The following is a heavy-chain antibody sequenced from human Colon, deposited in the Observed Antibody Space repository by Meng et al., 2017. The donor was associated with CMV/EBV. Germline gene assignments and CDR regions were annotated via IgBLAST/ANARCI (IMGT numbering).Heavy chain of an antibody. Sequence: GESLKISCSASGFTFNTFGMHWVRQAPGKGLEWVAFIRYDGSKADYADSVTGRFTISRDNAKSSLHLQMTSLRPEDSAVYFCAKEFVLGTHLDHWSQGTVVTVSS. CDR3: AKEFVLGTHLDH. D-gene: IGHD2-21*02. CDR2: IRYDGSKA. V-gene: IGHV3-30*02. J-gene: IGHJ4*02. CDR1: GFTFNTFG.